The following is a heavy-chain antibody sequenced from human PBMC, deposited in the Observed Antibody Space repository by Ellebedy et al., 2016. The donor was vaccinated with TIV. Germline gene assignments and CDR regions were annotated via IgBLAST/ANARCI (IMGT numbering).Heavy chain of an antibody. V-gene: IGHV3-21*06. CDR2: ISSTSSHI. CDR1: GFAFSGYA. Sequence: GGSLRLXXAASGFAFSGYAMSWVRQAPGKGLEWVSYISSTSSHIYYADSVQGRFTISRDNAKNTLFLQVNSLRAEDTAVYYCARDTCFSTSCYSDYWGQGALVTVSS. CDR3: ARDTCFSTSCYSDY. J-gene: IGHJ4*02. D-gene: IGHD2-2*01.